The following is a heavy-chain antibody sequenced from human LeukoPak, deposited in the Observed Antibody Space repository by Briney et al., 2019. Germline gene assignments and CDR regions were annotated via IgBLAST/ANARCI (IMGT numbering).Heavy chain of an antibody. CDR2: ISYDGSNK. Sequence: GGSLRLSCAASGFTFSSYAMSWVRQAPGKGLEWVAVISYDGSNKYYADSVKGRFTISRDNAKNSLYLQMNSLRAEDTAVYYCARDTMTSSWYCDDWGQGTLVTVSS. CDR1: GFTFSSYA. CDR3: ARDTMTSSWYCDD. V-gene: IGHV3-30-3*01. D-gene: IGHD6-13*01. J-gene: IGHJ4*02.